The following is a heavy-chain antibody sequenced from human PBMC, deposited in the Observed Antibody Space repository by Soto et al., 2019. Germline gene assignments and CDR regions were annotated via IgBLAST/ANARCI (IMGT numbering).Heavy chain of an antibody. J-gene: IGHJ4*02. V-gene: IGHV1-69*13. Sequence: ASVKVSCKASGDSFSKYTVNWVRQAPRQGLEWVGGVIPRFGTTNFAPTLQGRVTITADQSMNTVYMELSSLRSEDTALYYCARGRGLYNSGRSQLDSWGQGTLVTVSS. CDR1: GDSFSKYT. CDR2: VIPRFGTT. D-gene: IGHD1-1*01. CDR3: ARGRGLYNSGRSQLDS.